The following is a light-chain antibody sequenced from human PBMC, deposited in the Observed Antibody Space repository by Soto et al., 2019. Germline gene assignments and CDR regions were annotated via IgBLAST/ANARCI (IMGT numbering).Light chain of an antibody. J-gene: IGKJ4*01. CDR2: KAS. V-gene: IGKV1-5*03. CDR1: QSISSW. CDR3: QQYNSYPLT. Sequence: DIQMTQSPSTLSASVGDRVTITCRASQSISSWLAWYQQKPGKAPTLLIYKASSLESRVTSRFSGSGSGTEFTLTISSLQPDDFATYYCQQYNSYPLTFGGGTKVEIK.